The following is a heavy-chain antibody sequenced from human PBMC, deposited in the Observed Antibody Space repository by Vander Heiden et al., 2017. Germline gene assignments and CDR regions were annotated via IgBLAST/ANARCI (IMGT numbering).Heavy chain of an antibody. CDR2: ISYDGSNK. D-gene: IGHD2-2*01. CDR3: AKYCSSTSCP. Sequence: QVQLVESGGGVVQPGRSLRLSCAASGFTFSSYVMHWVRQAPGKGLEWVAVISYDGSNKYYADSVKGRFTISRDNSKNTLYLQMNSLRAEDTAVYYCAKYCSSTSCPWGQGTLVTVSS. J-gene: IGHJ4*02. CDR1: GFTFSSYV. V-gene: IGHV3-30*18.